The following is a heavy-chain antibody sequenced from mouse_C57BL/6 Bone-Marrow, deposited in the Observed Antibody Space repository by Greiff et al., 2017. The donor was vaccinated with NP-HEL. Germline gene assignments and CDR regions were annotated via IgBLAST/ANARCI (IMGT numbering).Heavy chain of an antibody. CDR2: IDPSDSET. D-gene: IGHD1-1*02. CDR1: GYTFTSYW. V-gene: IGHV1-52*01. J-gene: IGHJ3*01. CDR3: ARRAEYGGNYAWFVY. Sequence: QVQLQQPGAELVRPGSSVKLSCKASGYTFTSYWMHWVKQRPIQGLEWIGNIDPSDSETHYNQKFKDKATLTVDKSSSTAYMQLSSLTSEDSAVYYCARRAEYGGNYAWFVYWGQGTLVTVSA.